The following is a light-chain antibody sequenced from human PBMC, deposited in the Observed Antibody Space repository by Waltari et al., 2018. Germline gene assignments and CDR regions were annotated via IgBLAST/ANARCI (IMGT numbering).Light chain of an antibody. CDR1: QTISNS. CDR3: LQYNSSPCS. J-gene: IGKJ2*04. CDR2: KAS. Sequence: DIQMTQSPSSLSASVGDTVTITCRASQTISNSLDWYQQKPGKAPKLLIYKASSLHSGVPSRFSGSGSGTEFTLTISSLQPEDFATYYCLQYNSSPCSFGQGTKVEIK. V-gene: IGKV1-17*01.